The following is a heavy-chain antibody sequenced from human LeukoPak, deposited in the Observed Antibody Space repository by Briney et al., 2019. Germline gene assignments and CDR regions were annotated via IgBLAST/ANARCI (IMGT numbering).Heavy chain of an antibody. Sequence: GESLQISCQASGYRFANYWIAWVRQMPGKGLEWIGNIYPGDSDNRYSPSFQGQVTISADKSTNTAYLQWSRLKASDAAMYYCARGREFHRRSFDSWGQGTLFTVSS. CDR1: GYRFANYW. D-gene: IGHD3-10*01. CDR3: ARGREFHRRSFDS. J-gene: IGHJ4*02. CDR2: IYPGDSDN. V-gene: IGHV5-51*01.